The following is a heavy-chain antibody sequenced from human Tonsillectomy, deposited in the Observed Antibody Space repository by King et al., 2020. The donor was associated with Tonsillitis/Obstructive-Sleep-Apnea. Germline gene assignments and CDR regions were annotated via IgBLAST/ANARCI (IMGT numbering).Heavy chain of an antibody. Sequence: QLQESGPGLVKPSETLSLTCTVPVGSVSSSDYYWGWVRQPPGKGLEWSGSICCNGDTYYNPSLKSRVAISVDTYKDQFSLKLNSVTAADTAVYYCVTQSDFVSGRPHDYYYYMDVWGKGTTVTVSS. V-gene: IGHV4-39*01. CDR3: VTQSDFVSGRPHDYYYYMDV. CDR1: VGSVSSSDYY. J-gene: IGHJ6*03. D-gene: IGHD3-16*01. CDR2: ICCNGDT.